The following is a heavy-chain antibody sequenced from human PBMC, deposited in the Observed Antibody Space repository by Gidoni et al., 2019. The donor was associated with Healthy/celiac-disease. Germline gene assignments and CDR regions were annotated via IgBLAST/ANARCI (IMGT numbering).Heavy chain of an antibody. Sequence: QLQLQESGPGLVKPSETLSLTCTVSGGSISSSSYYWGWIRQPPGKGLEWIGSIYYSGSSYYPPYLKCRVTISGDTSKNQCSLKLSSVTAADTALYYGARLRRGSYSSSPGGDYWGQGTLVTVSS. J-gene: IGHJ4*02. D-gene: IGHD6-6*01. V-gene: IGHV4-39*01. CDR3: ARLRRGSYSSSPGGDY. CDR2: IYYSGSS. CDR1: GGSISSSSYY.